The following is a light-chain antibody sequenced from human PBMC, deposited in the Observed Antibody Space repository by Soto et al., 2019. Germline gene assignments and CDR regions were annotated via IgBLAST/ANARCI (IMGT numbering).Light chain of an antibody. CDR3: QQRLSWPIT. CDR2: GVY. V-gene: IGKV3D-15*01. J-gene: IGKJ5*01. Sequence: EIVMTQSPTILSVSPGERATLSCRASQSVSSNLAWYQQKPGQAPRLLIYGVYTRAPGIPARFSGSGSGTEFTLTISSLQSEDFAVYYCQQRLSWPITFGQGTRLEIK. CDR1: QSVSSN.